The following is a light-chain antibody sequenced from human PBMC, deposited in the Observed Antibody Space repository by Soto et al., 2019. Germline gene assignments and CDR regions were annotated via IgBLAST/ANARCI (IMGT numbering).Light chain of an antibody. Sequence: SALTQSASVSGSPGQSITISCTGTSSDVGGYNYVSWYQQHPGKAPKLIIYDVSNRPSGVSTRFSGSKSGNTASLTISGLQAEDEADYSCSSYTSTNSWVFGGGTKLTV. CDR2: DVS. V-gene: IGLV2-14*01. CDR3: SSYTSTNSWV. CDR1: SSDVGGYNY. J-gene: IGLJ3*02.